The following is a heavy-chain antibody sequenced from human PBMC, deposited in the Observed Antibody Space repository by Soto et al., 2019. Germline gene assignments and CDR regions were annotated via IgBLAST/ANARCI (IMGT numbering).Heavy chain of an antibody. CDR3: ARGGDTAMVHIDY. Sequence: PGGSLRLSCAASGFTFSSYGMHWVRQAPGKGLEWVAVIWYDGSNKYYADSVKGRFTISRDNSKNTLYLQMNSLRAEDTAVYYCARGGDTAMVHIDYWGQGTLVTVSS. CDR2: IWYDGSNK. V-gene: IGHV3-33*01. J-gene: IGHJ4*02. D-gene: IGHD5-18*01. CDR1: GFTFSSYG.